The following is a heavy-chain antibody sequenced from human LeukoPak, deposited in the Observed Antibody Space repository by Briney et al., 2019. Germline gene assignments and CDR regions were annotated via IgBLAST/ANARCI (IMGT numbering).Heavy chain of an antibody. CDR2: IIPILGIA. V-gene: IGHV1-69*02. CDR3: ARALGYCSSTSCSIDAFDI. J-gene: IGHJ3*02. D-gene: IGHD2-2*01. CDR1: GGPFSSYT. Sequence: GSSVKVSCKASGGPFSSYTISWVRQAPGQGLEWMGRIIPILGIANYAQKFQGRVTITADKSTSTAYMELSSLRSEDTAVYYCARALGYCSSTSCSIDAFDIWGQGTMVTVSS.